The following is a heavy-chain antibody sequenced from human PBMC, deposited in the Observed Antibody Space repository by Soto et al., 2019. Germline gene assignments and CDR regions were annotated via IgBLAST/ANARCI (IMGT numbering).Heavy chain of an antibody. CDR1: GFTFSSYS. D-gene: IGHD3-10*01. CDR3: ARVKGNFDY. V-gene: IGHV3-48*02. J-gene: IGHJ4*02. CDR2: ISSSSSTI. Sequence: PGGSLRLSCAASGFTFSSYSMNWVRQAPGKGLEWVSYISSSSSTIYYADSVKGRFTISRDNAKNSLCLQMNSLRDEDTAVYYCARVKGNFDYWGQGTLVTVSS.